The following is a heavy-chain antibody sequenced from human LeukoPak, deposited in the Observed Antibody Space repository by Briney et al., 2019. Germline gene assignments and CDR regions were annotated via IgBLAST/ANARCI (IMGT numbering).Heavy chain of an antibody. CDR2: IYYSGIT. Sequence: PSETLSLTCTVSGGSITSSSYCWGWIRQPPGKGLEWIGCIYYSGITDYNPSLKSRLTMSVDTSKNQHSLELRSVTAADTAVYYCAGHVGGSSNLDWWGQGTLVTVSS. CDR3: AGHVGGSSNLDW. V-gene: IGHV4-39*01. J-gene: IGHJ4*02. CDR1: GGSITSSSYC. D-gene: IGHD1-26*01.